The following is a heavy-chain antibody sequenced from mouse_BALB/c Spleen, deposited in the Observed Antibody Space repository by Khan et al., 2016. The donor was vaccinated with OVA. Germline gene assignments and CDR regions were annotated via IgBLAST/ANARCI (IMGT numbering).Heavy chain of an antibody. D-gene: IGHD2-2*01. V-gene: IGHV1S81*02. CDR1: GYTFTSYY. CDR2: INPSSGGT. CDR3: SRSGYGSFAY. Sequence: VQLQQSGAELVKPGASVRLSCKASGYTFTSYYLYWVKQRPGQGLEWIGDINPSSGGTNCNEKLKSKATLTVDKSSSTAYIQLNSLTSEDSAVYYCSRSGYGSFAYWGQGTLVTVSA. J-gene: IGHJ3*01.